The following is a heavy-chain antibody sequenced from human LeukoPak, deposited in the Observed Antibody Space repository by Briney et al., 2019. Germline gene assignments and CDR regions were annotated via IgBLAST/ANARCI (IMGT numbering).Heavy chain of an antibody. J-gene: IGHJ5*02. D-gene: IGHD2-2*01. V-gene: IGHV1-2*06. CDR1: GYTFTDYY. Sequence: ASVKVSCTTSGYTFTDYYIHWMRQAPGQGVEWMGRINPNRGSTNYAQEFQGRVTMTRDSSISTAYMELTRLTSDDTAVYYCTRDGGRYQLLRQNWFDPWGQGTLVTVSS. CDR2: INPNRGST. CDR3: TRDGGRYQLLRQNWFDP.